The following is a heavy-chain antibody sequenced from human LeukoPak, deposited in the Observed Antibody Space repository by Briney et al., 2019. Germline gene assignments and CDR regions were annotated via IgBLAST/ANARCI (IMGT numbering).Heavy chain of an antibody. V-gene: IGHV3-23*01. D-gene: IGHD2-21*01. CDR3: AKGPRLFGRDNRDY. CDR2: ISGRDGST. Sequence: GGSLRLSCAASGFTFSSFAMSWVRQAPGKGLEWVSAISGRDGSTYYADSVKGRFTISRDNSKNTLYLQMNSLRAEDTAVYYCAKGPRLFGRDNRDYWGQGTLVTVSS. J-gene: IGHJ4*02. CDR1: GFTFSSFA.